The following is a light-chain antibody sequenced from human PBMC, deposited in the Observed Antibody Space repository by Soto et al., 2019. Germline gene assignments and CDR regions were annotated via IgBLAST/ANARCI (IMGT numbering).Light chain of an antibody. V-gene: IGKV3-15*01. Sequence: EIVMTQSPATPSVSPGERAALSCRASQSVTSNLAWYQQKPGQAPRLLIYGASTRATGIPARFSGSGSGTEFTLTISSLQSGDFAVYYCQQYNNWPLTFVGGTKVEIK. CDR3: QQYNNWPLT. J-gene: IGKJ4*01. CDR1: QSVTSN. CDR2: GAS.